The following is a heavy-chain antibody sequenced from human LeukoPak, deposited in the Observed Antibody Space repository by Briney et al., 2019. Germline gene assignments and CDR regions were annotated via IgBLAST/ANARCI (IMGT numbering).Heavy chain of an antibody. CDR1: GYSISSGYY. CDR2: MHHSGST. V-gene: IGHV4-38-2*02. J-gene: IGHJ3*02. CDR3: ACLTTADAFDI. Sequence: SETLSLTCSVSGYSISSGYYWGWIRQPPGKGLEWIGSMHHSGSTYYNPSLKSRVTISVDTSNNQFSLKLSSVTAADTAVYYCACLTTADAFDIWGQGTMVTVSS. D-gene: IGHD3-22*01.